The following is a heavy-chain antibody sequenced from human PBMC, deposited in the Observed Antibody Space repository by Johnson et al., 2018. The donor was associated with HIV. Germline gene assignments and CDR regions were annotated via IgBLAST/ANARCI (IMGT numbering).Heavy chain of an antibody. CDR2: IRYDGSNQ. CDR3: AKTITMIGRFDAFDI. Sequence: QVQLVESWGGVVQPGGSLRLSCAASRFTFSTYGMHWVRQAPGKGLEWVAFIRYDGSNQYYADSVKGRFTISRDNSKNTLYLQMNSLRAEDTAVYYCAKTITMIGRFDAFDIWGQGTMVTVSS. D-gene: IGHD3-22*01. J-gene: IGHJ3*02. V-gene: IGHV3-30*02. CDR1: RFTFSTYG.